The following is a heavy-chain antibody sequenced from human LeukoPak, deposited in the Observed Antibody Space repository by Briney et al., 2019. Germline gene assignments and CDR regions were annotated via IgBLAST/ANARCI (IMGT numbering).Heavy chain of an antibody. Sequence: ASVKVSCKASGYTFTSYGISWVRQAPGQGLEWMGWISAYNGNTNYAQKLQGRVTMTTDTSTSTAYMELRSLRSDDTAVYYCARDFTMARGVVSRPPFYWGQGTLVTVSS. CDR3: ARDFTMARGVVSRPPFY. CDR2: ISAYNGNT. D-gene: IGHD3-10*01. CDR1: GYTFTSYG. J-gene: IGHJ4*02. V-gene: IGHV1-18*01.